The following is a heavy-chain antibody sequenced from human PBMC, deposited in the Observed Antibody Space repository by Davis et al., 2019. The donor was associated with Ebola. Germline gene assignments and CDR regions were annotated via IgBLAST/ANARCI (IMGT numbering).Heavy chain of an antibody. D-gene: IGHD3-22*01. CDR3: ARPARVVIVRPDAFDI. Sequence: GESLKISCAASGFTFSYSGMHWVRQAPGKGLEWVAFIQSDGSNKYYADSVKGRFTISRDNAKNSLYLQMNSLRAEDTAVYYCARPARVVIVRPDAFDIWGQGTMVTVSS. V-gene: IGHV3-30*02. CDR1: GFTFSYSG. CDR2: IQSDGSNK. J-gene: IGHJ3*02.